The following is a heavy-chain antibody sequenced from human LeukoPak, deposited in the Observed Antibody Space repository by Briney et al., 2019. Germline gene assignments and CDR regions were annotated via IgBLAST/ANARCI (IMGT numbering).Heavy chain of an antibody. Sequence: GGSLRLSCAASGFTFSSYWMSWVRQAPGKGLEWVADIKQDGSEKYYVDSVKGRFTISRDNAKNSLYLQMNSLRAEDTALYYCARDLGEAWYYYYGMDVWGQGTTVTVSS. CDR1: GFTFSSYW. V-gene: IGHV3-7*03. D-gene: IGHD3-10*01. CDR3: ARDLGEAWYYYYGMDV. CDR2: IKQDGSEK. J-gene: IGHJ6*02.